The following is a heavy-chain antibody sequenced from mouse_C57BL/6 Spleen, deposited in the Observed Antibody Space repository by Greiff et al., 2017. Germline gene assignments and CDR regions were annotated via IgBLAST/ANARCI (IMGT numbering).Heavy chain of an antibody. D-gene: IGHD2-10*02. CDR3: ARKGYGNYEAFAY. V-gene: IGHV2-2*01. Sequence: QVQLKESGPGLVQPSQSLSITCTVSGFSLTSYGVHWVRQSPGKGLEWLGVIWSGGSTDYNAAFISRLSISKDNSKSQVFFKMNSLQADDTAIYYCARKGYGNYEAFAYWGQGTLVTVSA. CDR2: IWSGGST. CDR1: GFSLTSYG. J-gene: IGHJ3*01.